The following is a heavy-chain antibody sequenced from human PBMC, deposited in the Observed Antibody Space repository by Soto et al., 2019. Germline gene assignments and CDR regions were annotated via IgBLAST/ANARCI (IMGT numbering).Heavy chain of an antibody. CDR1: GGSINSGDYS. CDR3: ARAKSWDAYDV. D-gene: IGHD3-10*01. Sequence: SETLSLTCTVSGGSINSGDYSWSWIRQPSGKGLEWIGYMYQSGSTFYNPSLKSRVTISIDRSENRFSLDLNSVTAADTAVYYCARAKSWDAYDVWGQGTLVTV. J-gene: IGHJ3*01. V-gene: IGHV4-30-2*01. CDR2: MYQSGST.